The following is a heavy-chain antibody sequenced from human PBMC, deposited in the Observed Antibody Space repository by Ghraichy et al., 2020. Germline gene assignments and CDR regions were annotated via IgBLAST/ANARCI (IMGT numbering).Heavy chain of an antibody. CDR2: IYSGGST. CDR1: GFTVSSNY. V-gene: IGHV3-66*02. CDR3: ARDTYFNWFDP. Sequence: LSLTCAASGFTVSSNYMSWVRQAPGKGLEWVSVIYSGGSTYYADSVKGRFTISRDNSKNTLYLQMNSLRAEDTAVYYCARDTYFNWFDPWGQGTLVTVSS. D-gene: IGHD2/OR15-2a*01. J-gene: IGHJ5*02.